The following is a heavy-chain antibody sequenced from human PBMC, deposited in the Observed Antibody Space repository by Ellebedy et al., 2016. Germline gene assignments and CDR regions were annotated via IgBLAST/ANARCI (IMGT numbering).Heavy chain of an antibody. V-gene: IGHV4-39*07. CDR1: GAPISSSTYY. CDR2: IFSNGRT. D-gene: IGHD2/OR15-2a*01. CDR3: ARDPTTSAAY. J-gene: IGHJ4*02. Sequence: SETLSLTXTVSGAPISSSTYYWGWIRQLPGKGLEWIGSIFSNGRTYYNPSLKSRVTISIDTSKNQFSLKLNSLTAADTAVYYCARDPTTSAAYWGQGTLVAVSS.